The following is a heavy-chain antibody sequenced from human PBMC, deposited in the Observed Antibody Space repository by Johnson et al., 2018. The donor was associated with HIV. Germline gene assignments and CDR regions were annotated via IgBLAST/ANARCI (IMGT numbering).Heavy chain of an antibody. V-gene: IGHV3-66*01. CDR3: ARACRDGYTCDVFDI. Sequence: VQLVESGGGLVQPGGSLRLSCPASGFTVSKNYMSWVRQAPGKGLEWVSVIYSGGSTHYVDSVKGRFTISRDNSKNTLYLQMNSLRAEDTAVYYCARACRDGYTCDVFDIWGQGTMVTVSS. J-gene: IGHJ3*02. CDR1: GFTVSKNY. CDR2: IYSGGST. D-gene: IGHD5-24*01.